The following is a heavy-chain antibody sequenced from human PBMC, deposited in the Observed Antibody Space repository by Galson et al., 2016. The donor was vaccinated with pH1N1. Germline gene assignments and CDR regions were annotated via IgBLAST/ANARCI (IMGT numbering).Heavy chain of an antibody. CDR2: IIPILGMT. CDR1: GVTFSTFA. V-gene: IGHV1-69*04. J-gene: IGHJ4*02. CDR3: ARARHYGDDRAFDH. Sequence: SVKVSCKASGVTFSTFAITWVRQAPGQGLEWMGRIIPILGMTNYAQGFHGRVTITADTSTYTAYMELSSLRSDDTAMYYCARARHYGDDRAFDHWGRGTLVTVSS. D-gene: IGHD5-12*01.